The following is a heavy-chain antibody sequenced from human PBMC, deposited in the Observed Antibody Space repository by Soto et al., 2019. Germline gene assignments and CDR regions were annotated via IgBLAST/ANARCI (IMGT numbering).Heavy chain of an antibody. CDR1: GYNFVNYW. Sequence: EVQLVQSGADVKKPGESLKISCEGSGYNFVNYWIGWARQKPGKGLEWMGIIYPDDSDTKYSPSFHGQVSISVDKSISTAYLQWSSLKASDTGIYYCARHRKVVARGTYYMDVWGNGTTVTVSS. V-gene: IGHV5-51*01. CDR3: ARHRKVVARGTYYMDV. CDR2: IYPDDSDT. J-gene: IGHJ6*03. D-gene: IGHD2-15*01.